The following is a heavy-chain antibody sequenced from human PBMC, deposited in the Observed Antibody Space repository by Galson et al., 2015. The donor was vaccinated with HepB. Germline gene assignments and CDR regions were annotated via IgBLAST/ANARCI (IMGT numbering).Heavy chain of an antibody. Sequence: SETLSLTCAVYGGSFSAYYWSWIRPSPGKGLEWIGEIFTSGITNYNPSLKSRVTMSVDTSKNQLSLRLTSVTAADTAVYYCATTYTSGPSLEAFESWGQGTMVTVSS. CDR1: GGSFSAYY. D-gene: IGHD3-22*01. V-gene: IGHV4-34*12. CDR2: IFTSGIT. J-gene: IGHJ3*02. CDR3: ATTYTSGPSLEAFES.